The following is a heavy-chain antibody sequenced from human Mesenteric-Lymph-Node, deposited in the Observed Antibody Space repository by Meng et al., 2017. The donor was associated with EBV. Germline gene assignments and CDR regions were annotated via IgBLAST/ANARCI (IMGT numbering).Heavy chain of an antibody. V-gene: IGHV3-33*01. CDR1: GFTFSSYG. CDR2: IWYDGSNK. D-gene: IGHD4-17*01. CDR3: AREEDGDPFDY. Sequence: QVQVLVSGGGVVPPGRSLRLSCAASGFTFSSYGMHWVRQAPGKGLEWVAVIWYDGSNKYYADSVKGRFTISRDNSKNTLYLQMNSLRAEDTAVYYCAREEDGDPFDYWGQGTLVTVSS. J-gene: IGHJ4*02.